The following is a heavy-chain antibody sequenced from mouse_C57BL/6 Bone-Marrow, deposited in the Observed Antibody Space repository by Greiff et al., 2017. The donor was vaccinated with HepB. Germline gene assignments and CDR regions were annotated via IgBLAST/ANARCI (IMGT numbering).Heavy chain of an antibody. CDR3: ARHFIYYYGSSYEGAWFAY. V-gene: IGHV5-6*01. CDR1: GFTFSSYG. CDR2: ISSGGSYT. D-gene: IGHD1-1*01. J-gene: IGHJ3*01. Sequence: EVKLMESGGDLVKPGGSLKLSCAASGFTFSSYGMSWVRQTPDKRLEWVATISSGGSYTYYPDSVKGRFTISRDNAKNTLYLQMSSLKSEDTAMYYCARHFIYYYGSSYEGAWFAYWGQGTLVTVSA.